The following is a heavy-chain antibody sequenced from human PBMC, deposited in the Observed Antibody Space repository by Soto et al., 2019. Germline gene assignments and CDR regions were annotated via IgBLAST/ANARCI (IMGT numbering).Heavy chain of an antibody. V-gene: IGHV4-59*08. CDR2: IYYSGST. CDR1: GGSISSYY. CDR3: AGNSGYDPAFDY. J-gene: IGHJ4*02. D-gene: IGHD5-12*01. Sequence: SETLSLTCTVSGGSISSYYWSWIRQPPGKGLEWIGYIYYSGSTNYNPSLKSRVTISVDTSKNQFSLKLSSVTAADTAVYYCAGNSGYDPAFDYGGQGTLVTVSS.